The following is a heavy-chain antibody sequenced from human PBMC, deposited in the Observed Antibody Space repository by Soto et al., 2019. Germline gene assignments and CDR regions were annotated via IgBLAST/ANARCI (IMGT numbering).Heavy chain of an antibody. CDR3: TREQSDDNYFDP. D-gene: IGHD6-19*01. Sequence: SETLSLTCTVSGAALISGGYFYTWVRQPPAKGLEWLGYIYYSGGTNYNPSLKSRVTTSLDKSKSQFSLRLISVTAADTAVYYCTREQSDDNYFDPWGQGTLVTVSS. CDR2: IYYSGGT. V-gene: IGHV4-61*08. J-gene: IGHJ5*02. CDR1: GAALISGGYF.